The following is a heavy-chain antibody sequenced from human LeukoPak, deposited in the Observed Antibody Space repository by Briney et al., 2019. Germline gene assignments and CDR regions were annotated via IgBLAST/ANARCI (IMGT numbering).Heavy chain of an antibody. D-gene: IGHD3-10*01. CDR2: LNPNSGGT. CDR3: ARETRLIWFGESPGYFDL. J-gene: IGHJ2*01. Sequence: ASVKLSCKACGYTYTGYYMHWVRQAPGQGLEWMGWLNPNSGGTLYAQKSEGWVPMTRDTSISTAYMELRRLISGDGAVFYCARETRLIWFGESPGYFDLWGRGTLVTVSS. CDR1: GYTYTGYY. V-gene: IGHV1-2*04.